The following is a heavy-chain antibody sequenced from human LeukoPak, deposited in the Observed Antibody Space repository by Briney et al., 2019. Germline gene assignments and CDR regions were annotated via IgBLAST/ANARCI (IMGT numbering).Heavy chain of an antibody. V-gene: IGHV4-34*01. Sequence: PSETLSLTCAVYGGSFSGYYWSWIRQPPGKGLEWIGEINHSGSTNYNPSLKSRVTISVDTSKNQFSLKLSSVTAADTAVYYCARQKQLPYPLFSPAEFDYWGQGTLVTVSS. J-gene: IGHJ4*02. CDR1: GGSFSGYY. CDR2: INHSGST. CDR3: ARQKQLPYPLFSPAEFDY. D-gene: IGHD3-9*01.